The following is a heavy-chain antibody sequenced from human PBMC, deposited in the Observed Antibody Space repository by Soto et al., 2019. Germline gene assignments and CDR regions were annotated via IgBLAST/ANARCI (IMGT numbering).Heavy chain of an antibody. CDR3: TTDGDTPSGSTDY. D-gene: IGHD3-10*01. CDR1: GFTFSNAW. Sequence: GESLKISCAASGFTFSNAWMSWVRQAPGKGLEWVGRIKSKTDGGTTDYAAPVKGRFTISRDDSKNTLYLQMNSLKTEDTAVYYCTTDGDTPSGSTDYWGQGTLVTVSS. CDR2: IKSKTDGGTT. J-gene: IGHJ4*02. V-gene: IGHV3-15*01.